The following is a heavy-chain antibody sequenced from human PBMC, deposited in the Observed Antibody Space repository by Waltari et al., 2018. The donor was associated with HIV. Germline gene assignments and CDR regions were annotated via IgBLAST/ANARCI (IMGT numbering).Heavy chain of an antibody. V-gene: IGHV4-59*03. CDR1: DGSLTGNF. D-gene: IGHD2-21*02. Sequence: VLLQESGPRLVKPSETLSLTCAVSDGSLTGNFWSWVRQTPEKGLEWIGYIHYSGTTDSPPSPRSRVSMSVDTSKSQFSLNVASVSAADTAVYYCATLQGSSMVTAGEIVDHWGPGTLVIVSP. J-gene: IGHJ4*02. CDR2: IHYSGTT. CDR3: ATLQGSSMVTAGEIVDH.